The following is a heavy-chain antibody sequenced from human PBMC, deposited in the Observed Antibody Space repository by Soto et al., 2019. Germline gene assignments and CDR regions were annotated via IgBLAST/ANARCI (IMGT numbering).Heavy chain of an antibody. D-gene: IGHD3-16*02. CDR1: GFTFSSYS. CDR2: ISSSSSTI. J-gene: IGHJ4*02. CDR3: ARGERGITFGGVIVGVDY. V-gene: IGHV3-48*02. Sequence: GGSLRLSCAASGFTFSSYSMNWVRQAPGKGLEWVSYISSSSSTIYYADSVKGRFTISRDNAKNSLYLQMNSLRDEDTAVYYCARGERGITFGGVIVGVDYWGQGTLVTVSS.